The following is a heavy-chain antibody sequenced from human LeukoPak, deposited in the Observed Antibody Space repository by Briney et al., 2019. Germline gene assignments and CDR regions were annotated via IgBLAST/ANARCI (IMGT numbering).Heavy chain of an antibody. D-gene: IGHD6-13*01. Sequence: GASVTVSCTASGYIFTVYYMHWVRQAPGQGLEWMGWINPNSGGTNYAHKFQGRVTMTRDTSISTAYMELSRLRSDDTAVYYCARDRPPQLVRPFDYWGQGTLVTVSS. V-gene: IGHV1-2*07. J-gene: IGHJ4*02. CDR3: ARDRPPQLVRPFDY. CDR2: INPNSGGT. CDR1: GYIFTVYY.